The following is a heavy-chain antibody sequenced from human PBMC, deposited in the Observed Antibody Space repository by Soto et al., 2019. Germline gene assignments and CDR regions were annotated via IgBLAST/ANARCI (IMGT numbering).Heavy chain of an antibody. CDR2: ISGYNGNT. CDR1: GYTFTSYG. CDR3: ARDTGGGSYYWGDCFDY. D-gene: IGHD1-26*01. J-gene: IGHJ4*02. V-gene: IGHV1-18*01. Sequence: QVQLVQSGAEVKKPGASVKVSCKASGYTFTSYGISWGRQAPGQGLEWMGWISGYNGNTNYAQKLQGRVTMTTDTSTSTAYMELRSLRSDDTAVYYCARDTGGGSYYWGDCFDYWGQGPLVTVSS.